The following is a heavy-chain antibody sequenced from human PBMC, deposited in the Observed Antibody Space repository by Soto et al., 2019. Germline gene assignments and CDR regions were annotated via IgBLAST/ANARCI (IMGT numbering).Heavy chain of an antibody. V-gene: IGHV4-31*03. J-gene: IGHJ6*02. Sequence: QVQLQESGPGLVKPSQTLSLTCSVSGGSINSGGHYWSWIRQHPGKGLEWIGHIYKTGSTDFNPSLKDRLTISIDTSKNQFSLSLRSVTDADMAVYYCARDRIQFAVDVWAQGTTVTFSS. D-gene: IGHD5-18*01. CDR3: ARDRIQFAVDV. CDR1: GGSINSGGHY. CDR2: IYKTGST.